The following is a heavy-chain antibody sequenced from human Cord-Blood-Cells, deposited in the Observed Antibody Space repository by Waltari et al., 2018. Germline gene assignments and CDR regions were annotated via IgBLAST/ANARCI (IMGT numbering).Heavy chain of an antibody. Sequence: EVQLVESGGGLVKPGGSLRLSCAASGFTFSSYSMNWVRQAPGKGREWVSSISSSSSYIYYADSVKGRFTISRDNAKNALYLQMNSLRAEDTAVYYCARSYGSGSYYFDYWGQGTLVTVSS. CDR3: ARSYGSGSYYFDY. J-gene: IGHJ4*02. CDR1: GFTFSSYS. D-gene: IGHD3-10*01. V-gene: IGHV3-21*01. CDR2: ISSSSSYI.